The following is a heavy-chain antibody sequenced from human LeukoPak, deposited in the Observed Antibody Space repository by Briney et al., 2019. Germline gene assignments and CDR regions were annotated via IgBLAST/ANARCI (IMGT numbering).Heavy chain of an antibody. CDR3: AREGYYDSSGYFQRHDAFDI. V-gene: IGHV4-30-4*01. J-gene: IGHJ3*02. CDR1: GGSISSGDYY. CDR2: IYYSGST. D-gene: IGHD3-22*01. Sequence: SETLSLTCTVSGGSISSGDYYWSWIRQPPGKGLEWIGYIYYSGSTYYNPSLKSRVTISVDTSKNQFSLKLSSMTAADTAVYYCAREGYYDSSGYFQRHDAFDIWGQGTMVTVPS.